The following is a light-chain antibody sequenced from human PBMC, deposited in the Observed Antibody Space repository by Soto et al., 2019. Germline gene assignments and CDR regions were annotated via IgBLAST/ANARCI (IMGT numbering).Light chain of an antibody. CDR2: EVS. CDR3: SSYTSSSTYV. CDR1: SSDVGSYNR. J-gene: IGLJ1*01. V-gene: IGLV2-18*02. Sequence: QSVLTQPPSASGTPGQRVTISCSGSSSDVGSYNRVSWYQQPPGTAPKLMIYEVSNRPSGVPDRFSGSKSGYTASLTISGLQAEDEADYYCSSYTSSSTYVFGTGTKVTVL.